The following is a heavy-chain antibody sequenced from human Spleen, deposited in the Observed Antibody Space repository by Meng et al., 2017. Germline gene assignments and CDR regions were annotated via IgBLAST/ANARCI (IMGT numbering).Heavy chain of an antibody. D-gene: IGHD1-26*01. CDR1: GSTVSSNE. Sequence: GESLKISCAASGSTVSSNEMTWVRQAPGKGLEWVSSISGYSTYYADCRKGRFTISRDNSKNTLHLQMDSLRAEDTAVYYCARDRRDSESSFLVAFDIWGQGTMVTVSS. CDR2: ISGYST. CDR3: ARDRRDSESSFLVAFDI. J-gene: IGHJ3*02. V-gene: IGHV3-38-3*01.